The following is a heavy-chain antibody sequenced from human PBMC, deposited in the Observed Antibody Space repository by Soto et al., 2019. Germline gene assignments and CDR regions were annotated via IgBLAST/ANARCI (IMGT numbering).Heavy chain of an antibody. Sequence: LETLSLTCTVAGGSISSGGYYWSWIRQHPGTGLEWIGHISYSGSTYYNPSLKSRVTISIDTSKNQFSLKLSSVTAADTALYYCASPQYFDGLAQEYNLFDPWGQGTLVTVSS. CDR2: ISYSGST. J-gene: IGHJ5*02. CDR1: GGSISSGGYY. D-gene: IGHD3-9*01. V-gene: IGHV4-39*01. CDR3: ASPQYFDGLAQEYNLFDP.